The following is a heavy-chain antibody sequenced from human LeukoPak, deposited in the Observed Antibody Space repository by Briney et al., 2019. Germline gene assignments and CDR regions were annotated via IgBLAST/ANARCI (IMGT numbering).Heavy chain of an antibody. J-gene: IGHJ5*02. CDR1: GGTFSSYA. D-gene: IGHD6-13*01. Sequence: GASVKVSCTASGGTFSSYAISWVRQAPGQGLEWMGGIIPIFGTANYAQKFQGRVTITADESTSTAYMELSSLRSEDTAVYYCARDRIGSNNWFDPWGQGTLVTVSS. CDR3: ARDRIGSNNWFDP. V-gene: IGHV1-69*13. CDR2: IIPIFGTA.